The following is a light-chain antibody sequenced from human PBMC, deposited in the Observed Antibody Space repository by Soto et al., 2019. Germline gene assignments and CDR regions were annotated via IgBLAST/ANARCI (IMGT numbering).Light chain of an antibody. CDR2: AAS. V-gene: IGKV1-8*01. Sequence: AIRMTKSPSSLTATTGDRVTITCRASQCISSYLAWYQQKPGKAPKLLIYAASTLQSGVPSRFSGSGSGTDFTLTISSLEPEDFAVYYCQQLTDWPPQWTFGQGAKVDI. CDR3: QQLTDWPPQWT. CDR1: QCISSY. J-gene: IGKJ1*01.